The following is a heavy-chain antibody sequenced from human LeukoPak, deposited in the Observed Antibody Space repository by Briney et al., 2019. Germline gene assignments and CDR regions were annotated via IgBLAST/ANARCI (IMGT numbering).Heavy chain of an antibody. D-gene: IGHD1-26*01. CDR2: IKRDGSEK. J-gene: IGHJ4*02. V-gene: IGHV3-7*01. Sequence: PGGSLRLSCAASGFTFTTYWMAWVRQAPGKGLEWVANIKRDGSEKYYVDSVKGRFTISRDNAKNSLYLQMNSLRAEDTAVYYCARTIYSGSYYRWGQGTLVTVSS. CDR3: ARTIYSGSYYR. CDR1: GFTFTTYW.